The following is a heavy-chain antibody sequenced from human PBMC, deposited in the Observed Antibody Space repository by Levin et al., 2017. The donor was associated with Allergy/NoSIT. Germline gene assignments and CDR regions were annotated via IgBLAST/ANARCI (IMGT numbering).Heavy chain of an antibody. Sequence: ASVKVSCKASGYTLSNYDINWVRQATGQGLEWMGWMNPNSGNTGYAQKFQGRVTMTRKTSISTVHMELSSLRSEDTAVYYWARGYYYDSGGGIDYWGQGTLVTVSS. CDR3: ARGYYYDSGGGIDY. CDR1: GYTLSNYD. J-gene: IGHJ4*02. V-gene: IGHV1-8*01. D-gene: IGHD3-22*01. CDR2: MNPNSGNT.